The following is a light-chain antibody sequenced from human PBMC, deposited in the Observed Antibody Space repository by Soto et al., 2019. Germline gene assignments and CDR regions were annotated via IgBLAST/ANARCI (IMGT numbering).Light chain of an antibody. CDR2: SAS. Sequence: DIQMTQSPSSLSASVGDRVNITCRASQSINDYLNWYQQKPGTAPRLLIYSASNLQRGVPSRFSGSGAGTDFTLTINSLQPEDFATYYCQQSYSTLWTFGQGTKVDIK. CDR1: QSINDY. V-gene: IGKV1-39*01. CDR3: QQSYSTLWT. J-gene: IGKJ1*01.